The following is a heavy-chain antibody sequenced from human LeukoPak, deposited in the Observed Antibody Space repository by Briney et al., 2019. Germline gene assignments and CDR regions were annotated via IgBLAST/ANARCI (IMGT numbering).Heavy chain of an antibody. J-gene: IGHJ4*02. V-gene: IGHV4-30-4*08. CDR2: IYYSGSS. Sequence: TSETLSLTCTVSGGSISSGDYYWSWIRQPPGKGLEWIGYIYYSGSSFYKPSLKSRLTISVDTSKNHFSLNLSSVTAADTAVYYCARRNDPYYFDYWGQGTLVTVSS. D-gene: IGHD3-16*01. CDR3: ARRNDPYYFDY. CDR1: GGSISSGDYY.